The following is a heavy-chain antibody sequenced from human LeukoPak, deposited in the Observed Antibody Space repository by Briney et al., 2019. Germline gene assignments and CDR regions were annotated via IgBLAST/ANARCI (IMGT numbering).Heavy chain of an antibody. D-gene: IGHD3-9*01. V-gene: IGHV1-8*01. Sequence: ASVKVSCKASGYTFTSYDINWVRQATGQGLEWMGWMNPNSGNTGYAQKFQGRVTMTRNTSISTAYMELSSLRSEDTAVYYCARGRDYDILTGYYGSYYYGMDVWGQGTTVTVSS. CDR1: GYTFTSYD. CDR3: ARGRDYDILTGYYGSYYYGMDV. CDR2: MNPNSGNT. J-gene: IGHJ6*02.